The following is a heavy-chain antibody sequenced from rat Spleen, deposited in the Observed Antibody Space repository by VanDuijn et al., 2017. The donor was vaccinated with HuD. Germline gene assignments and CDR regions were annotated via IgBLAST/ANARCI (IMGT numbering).Heavy chain of an antibody. CDR3: ARHNTYYGYYYFDY. J-gene: IGHJ2*01. D-gene: IGHD1-9*01. CDR1: GFTFSSFA. V-gene: IGHV5-25*01. Sequence: EVQLVESGGCLVQPGRSLKLSCAASGFTFSSFAMAWVRQAPKKGLEWVATITSGGSNTYYPDSVKGRFTISRDNAKSTLYLQMNSLRSEDTATYFCARHNTYYGYYYFDYWGQGVMVTVSS. CDR2: ITSGGSNT.